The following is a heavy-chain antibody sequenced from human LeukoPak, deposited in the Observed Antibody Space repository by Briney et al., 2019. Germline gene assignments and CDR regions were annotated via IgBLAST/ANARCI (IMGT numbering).Heavy chain of an antibody. V-gene: IGHV3-23*01. J-gene: IGHJ4*02. CDR1: GFTFSSYA. CDR3: AKDHGLLWFRESYFDY. Sequence: QPGGSLRLSCAASGFTFSSYAMSWVRQAPGKGLEWVSAISGSGGSTYYADSVKGRFTISRDNSKNTLYLQMNSLRAEDTAVYYCAKDHGLLWFRESYFDYWGQGTLVTVSS. D-gene: IGHD3-10*01. CDR2: ISGSGGST.